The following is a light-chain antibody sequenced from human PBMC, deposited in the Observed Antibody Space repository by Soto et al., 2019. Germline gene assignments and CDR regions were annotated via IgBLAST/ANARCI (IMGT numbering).Light chain of an antibody. Sequence: EGVMTQSPGTLSLSPGERATLSCRASQSVSSFLAWYHQIPGQAPRLLIYGASTRATGAPARFSGSGSGTEFTLTISSLQSEDFGLYYCQQYGSSPRTFGQGTKLDIK. J-gene: IGKJ1*01. CDR3: QQYGSSPRT. V-gene: IGKV3D-15*01. CDR1: QSVSSF. CDR2: GAS.